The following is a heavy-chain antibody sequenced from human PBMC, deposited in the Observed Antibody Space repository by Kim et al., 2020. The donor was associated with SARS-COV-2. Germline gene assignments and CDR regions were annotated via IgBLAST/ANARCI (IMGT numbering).Heavy chain of an antibody. CDR3: ARVAPIPVAGFDY. Sequence: ASVKASCKASGYTFTSYAFHWVRQAPGQRLEWMGWINAGNGNTKYSQKVQGRVTITSDTSARTAYMELSSLRSEDTAVYYCARVAPIPVAGFDYWGQGTLVTVSS. V-gene: IGHV1-3*01. CDR1: GYTFTSYA. D-gene: IGHD6-19*01. J-gene: IGHJ4*02. CDR2: INAGNGNT.